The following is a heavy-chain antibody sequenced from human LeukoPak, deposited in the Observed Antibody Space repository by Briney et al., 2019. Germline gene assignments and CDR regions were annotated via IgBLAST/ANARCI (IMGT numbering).Heavy chain of an antibody. D-gene: IGHD3-16*01. Sequence: GGSLRLSCAASGFTFSSYWMHWVRHGPGKGLVWVSRISTDGSSTDYADSVKGRFTISRENAKNTLYLQMNSLRAEDTAVYYCARTRTLPIAGGFDTWGQGSLVTVSS. J-gene: IGHJ5*02. CDR1: GFTFSSYW. CDR3: ARTRTLPIAGGFDT. CDR2: ISTDGSST. V-gene: IGHV3-74*01.